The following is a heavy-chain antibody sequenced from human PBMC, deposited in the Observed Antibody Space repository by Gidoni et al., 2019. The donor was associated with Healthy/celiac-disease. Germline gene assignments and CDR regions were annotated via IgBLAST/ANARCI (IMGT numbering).Heavy chain of an antibody. J-gene: IGHJ3*02. CDR1: GFTFSSYE. CDR2: ISSSGSTI. Sequence: EVQLVESGGGLVQPGGSLRLSCAASGFTFSSYEMNWVRQAPGKGLEWFSYISSSGSTIYYADSVKGRFTISRDNAKNSLNLQMNSLRAEDTAVYYCAARGDFWSGVDAFDIWGQGTMVTVSS. D-gene: IGHD3-3*01. V-gene: IGHV3-48*03. CDR3: AARGDFWSGVDAFDI.